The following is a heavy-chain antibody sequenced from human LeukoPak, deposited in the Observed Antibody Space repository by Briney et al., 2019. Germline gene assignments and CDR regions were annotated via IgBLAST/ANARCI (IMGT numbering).Heavy chain of an antibody. CDR3: ARDREAAAGTYPDAFDI. D-gene: IGHD6-13*01. CDR2: VSSDSHFI. CDR1: GFTFSTYS. V-gene: IGHV3-21*01. J-gene: IGHJ3*02. Sequence: GGSLRLSCAGTGFTFSTYSMNWVRQTPDKGLEWVSSVSSDSHFIFYADSVKGRFTISRDNAKNSLYLQMNSLRAEDTAVYYCARDREAAAGTYPDAFDIWGQGTMVTVSS.